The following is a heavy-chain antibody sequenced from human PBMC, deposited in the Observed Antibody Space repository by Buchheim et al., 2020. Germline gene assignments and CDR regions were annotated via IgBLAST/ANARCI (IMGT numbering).Heavy chain of an antibody. V-gene: IGHV1-69*04. CDR2: IIPILGIA. CDR3: AKGRPNYYDSSGYYTAPFDY. CDR1: GGTFSSYA. J-gene: IGHJ4*02. D-gene: IGHD3-22*01. Sequence: QVQLVQSGAEVKKPGSSVKVSCKASGGTFSSYAISWVRQAPGQGLEWMGRIIPILGIANYAQKFQGRVTITADKSTSTAYMELSSLRSEDTAVYYCAKGRPNYYDSSGYYTAPFDYWGQGTL.